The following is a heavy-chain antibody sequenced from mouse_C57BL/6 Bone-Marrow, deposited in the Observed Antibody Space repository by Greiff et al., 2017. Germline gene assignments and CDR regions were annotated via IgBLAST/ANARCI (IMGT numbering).Heavy chain of an antibody. D-gene: IGHD1-1*01. CDR2: IYPRSGNT. J-gene: IGHJ1*03. V-gene: IGHV1-81*01. CDR3: ARDYGSSYWYFDV. Sequence: QVQLQQSGAELARPGASVKLSCKASGYTFTSYGISWVKQRTGKGLEWIGEIYPRSGNTYYNEKFKGKATLTADKSSSTSYLELRSLTSEDSAVSFCARDYGSSYWYFDVWGTGTTVTVSS. CDR1: GYTFTSYG.